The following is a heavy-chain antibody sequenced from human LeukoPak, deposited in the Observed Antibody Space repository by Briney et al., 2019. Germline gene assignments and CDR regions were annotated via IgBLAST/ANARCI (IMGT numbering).Heavy chain of an antibody. D-gene: IGHD1-26*01. CDR1: GFTFSSYV. Sequence: PGGSLRLSCAASGFTFSSYVMSWVRQAPGKGLEWVSSISGSGGTTDYADSVKGRFTISRDNSKNTLSLQMNSLRAEDTAVYHCVKTMGGSYKGYFEYWGQGTLVTVSS. V-gene: IGHV3-23*01. CDR3: VKTMGGSYKGYFEY. CDR2: ISGSGGTT. J-gene: IGHJ4*02.